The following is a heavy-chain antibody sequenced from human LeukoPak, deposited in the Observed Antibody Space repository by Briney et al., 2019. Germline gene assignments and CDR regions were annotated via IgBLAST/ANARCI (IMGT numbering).Heavy chain of an antibody. D-gene: IGHD3-3*01. CDR1: GYTFTSYD. V-gene: IGHV1-8*03. CDR2: MNPNSGNT. J-gene: IGHJ4*02. CDR3: ARTYDFWSGYYPFDY. Sequence: ASVEVSCKASGYTFTSYDINWVRQATGQGLEWMGWMNPNSGNTGYAQKFQGRVTITRNTSISTAYMELSSLRSEDTAVYYCARTYDFWSGYYPFDYWGQGTLVTVSS.